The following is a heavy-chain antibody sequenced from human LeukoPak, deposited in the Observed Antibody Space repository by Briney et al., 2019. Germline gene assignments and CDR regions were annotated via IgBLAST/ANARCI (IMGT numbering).Heavy chain of an antibody. CDR3: ARVRGGIYDFWSGYYKGAFDI. J-gene: IGHJ3*02. V-gene: IGHV3-48*01. CDR2: ISSSSSTI. D-gene: IGHD3-3*01. Sequence: GGSLRLSCAASGFTFSSYSMNWVRQAPGKGLEWVSYISSSSSTIYYADSVKGRFTISRDNAKNSLYLQMNSLRAEDTAVYYCARVRGGIYDFWSGYYKGAFDIWGQGTMVTVSS. CDR1: GFTFSSYS.